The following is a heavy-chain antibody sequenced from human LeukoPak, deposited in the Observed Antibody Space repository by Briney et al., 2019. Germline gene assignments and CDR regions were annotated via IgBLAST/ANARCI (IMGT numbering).Heavy chain of an antibody. Sequence: PSETLSLTCNVSGGSISSYYWSWIRQPPGKGLEWIGYIYYSGSTNYNPSLKSRVTISVDTSKNQFSLKLSSVTAADTAVYYCASEGFWSGYPDAFDIWGQGTMITVSS. J-gene: IGHJ3*02. D-gene: IGHD3-3*01. CDR3: ASEGFWSGYPDAFDI. CDR1: GGSISSYY. CDR2: IYYSGST. V-gene: IGHV4-59*01.